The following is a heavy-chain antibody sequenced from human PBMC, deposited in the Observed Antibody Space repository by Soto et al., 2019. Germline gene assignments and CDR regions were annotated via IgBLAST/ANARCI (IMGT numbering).Heavy chain of an antibody. CDR1: GFTFSSYA. V-gene: IGHV3-23*01. Sequence: EVQLLESGGGLVQPGGSLRLSCAASGFTFSSYAMSWVRQAPGKGLEWVSGISGSGGSIYYADSVKGRFTISRDNSKKMLYLPMNSLRAEDTAVYYCAVPTISSTGQLGFDYWGQGTLVTVSS. CDR2: ISGSGGSI. J-gene: IGHJ4*02. D-gene: IGHD1-1*01. CDR3: AVPTISSTGQLGFDY.